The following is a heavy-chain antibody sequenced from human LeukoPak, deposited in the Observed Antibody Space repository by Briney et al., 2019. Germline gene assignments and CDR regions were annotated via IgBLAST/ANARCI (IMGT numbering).Heavy chain of an antibody. V-gene: IGHV4-59*08. CDR1: GGSISNYY. CDR3: ARRCSGDYGHWFDP. Sequence: SETLSLTRTVSGGSISNYYWTWIRQPPGKGLEWIGYMSYSGRNNQNPSLKSRVTISVDASKNQFSLTLRSVTAADTAVYYCARRCSGDYGHWFDPWGQGTLVTVSS. J-gene: IGHJ5*02. D-gene: IGHD4-17*01. CDR2: MSYSGRN.